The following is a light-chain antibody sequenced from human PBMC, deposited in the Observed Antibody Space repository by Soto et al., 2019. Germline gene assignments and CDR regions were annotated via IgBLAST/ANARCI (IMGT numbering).Light chain of an antibody. J-gene: IGLJ2*01. CDR1: SSDVGAYNY. Sequence: QSALTQPASVSGSPGQSITISCTGTSSDVGAYNYVSWYQHDPGKAPKLMIYDVANRPSGVSNRFSGSKSGNTASLTISGLQAEDEADYYCSSYTIRSTVVFGGGTKLTVL. CDR2: DVA. V-gene: IGLV2-14*03. CDR3: SSYTIRSTVV.